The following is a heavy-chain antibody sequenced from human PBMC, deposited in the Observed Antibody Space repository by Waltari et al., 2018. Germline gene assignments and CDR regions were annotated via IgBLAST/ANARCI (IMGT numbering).Heavy chain of an antibody. CDR1: GFTFSSYS. CDR2: ISSSSSYI. V-gene: IGHV3-21*01. Sequence: EVQLVESGGGLVKPGGSLRLSCAASGFTFSSYSMNWVRQAPGKGLEWVSSISSSSSYIYYADSVKGRFTIARDNAKNSLYLQMNSLRAEDTAVYYCARGAGIAAAGTGYFQHWGQGTLVTVSS. D-gene: IGHD6-13*01. J-gene: IGHJ1*01. CDR3: ARGAGIAAAGTGYFQH.